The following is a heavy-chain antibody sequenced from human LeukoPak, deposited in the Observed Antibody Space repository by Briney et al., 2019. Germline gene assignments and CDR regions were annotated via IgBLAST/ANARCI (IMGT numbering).Heavy chain of an antibody. CDR3: AKASSSNWNFVPFDI. CDR1: EFTFTSYE. CDR2: ISSSGSTI. Sequence: PGGSLRPSCAASEFTFTSYEMNWVRQAPGKGLEWVSYISSSGSTIYYADSVKGRFTISRDNIGNSLYLLMNSLRTEDTALYYCAKASSSNWNFVPFDIWGQGTLVTVSS. V-gene: IGHV3-48*03. D-gene: IGHD1-1*01. J-gene: IGHJ3*02.